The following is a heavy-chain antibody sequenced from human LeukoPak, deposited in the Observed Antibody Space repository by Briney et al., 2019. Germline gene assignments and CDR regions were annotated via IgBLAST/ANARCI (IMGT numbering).Heavy chain of an antibody. V-gene: IGHV1-18*01. J-gene: IGHJ4*02. D-gene: IGHD3-9*01. CDR1: GYTFTSYG. CDR2: ISAYNGNT. CDR3: ARDDLDYDILTGYLPFDY. Sequence: GASVKVSCKASGYTFTSYGISWVRQAPGQGLEWMGWISAYNGNTNYAQKLQGRVTMTTDTSTSTAYMELRSLRSDDTAVYYCARDDLDYDILTGYLPFDYWGQGTLVTVSS.